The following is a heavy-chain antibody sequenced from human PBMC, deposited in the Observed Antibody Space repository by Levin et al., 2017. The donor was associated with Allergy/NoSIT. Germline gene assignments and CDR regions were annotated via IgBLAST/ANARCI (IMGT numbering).Heavy chain of an antibody. Sequence: SQTLSLTCTVSGGSISSYYWSWIRQPPGKGLDWIGHIYYSGSTNYNPSLKSRVTISVDTSKNQFSLKLSSVTAADTAVYYCARVQEARRFDYWGQGTLVTISS. V-gene: IGHV4-59*12. J-gene: IGHJ4*02. CDR1: GGSISSYY. CDR3: ARVQEARRFDY. CDR2: IYYSGST.